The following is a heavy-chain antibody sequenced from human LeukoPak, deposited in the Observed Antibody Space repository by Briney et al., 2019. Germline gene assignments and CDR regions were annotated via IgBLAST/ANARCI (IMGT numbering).Heavy chain of an antibody. J-gene: IGHJ5*02. Sequence: GGSLRLSCAASGFTFSSYWMSWVRQAPGKGLDWVSSISGSHGSTYYADSVKGRFTISRDNSKNTLYLQMNSLRAEDTAVYYCAKDTKFDPWGQGTLVTVSS. V-gene: IGHV3-23*01. CDR1: GFTFSSYW. CDR3: AKDTKFDP. CDR2: ISGSHGST. D-gene: IGHD3-3*01.